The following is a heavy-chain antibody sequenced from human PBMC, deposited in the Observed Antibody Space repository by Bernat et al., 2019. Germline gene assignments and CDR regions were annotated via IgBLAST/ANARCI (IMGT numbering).Heavy chain of an antibody. Sequence: EVQLVESGGDLVRPGGSLKLSCAGSGFTFSGSAVHWVRQASGKGLEWIGHIRSKPNAYATAYSPSVSGRFTISRDDSKNTAFLQMNSLKTEDTAVYYCARRQDPRYSENYSYLEFWGQGTLVTVSS. J-gene: IGHJ4*02. V-gene: IGHV3-73*01. CDR3: ARRQDPRYSENYSYLEF. CDR2: IRSKPNAYAT. D-gene: IGHD5-12*01. CDR1: GFTFSGSA.